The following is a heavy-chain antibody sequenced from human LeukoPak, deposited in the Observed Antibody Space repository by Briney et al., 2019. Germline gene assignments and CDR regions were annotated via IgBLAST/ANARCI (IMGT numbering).Heavy chain of an antibody. CDR1: GFTVSSNY. V-gene: IGHV3-66*01. D-gene: IGHD6-25*01. Sequence: GGSLRLSCAASGFTVSSNYMGWVRQAPGKGLEWVSVIYSGGTTYYADSVKGRFTISRDNSKNMLYPQMNSLRGEDTAVYYCARVPAAYYFDYWGQGILVTVSS. CDR3: ARVPAAYYFDY. CDR2: IYSGGTT. J-gene: IGHJ4*02.